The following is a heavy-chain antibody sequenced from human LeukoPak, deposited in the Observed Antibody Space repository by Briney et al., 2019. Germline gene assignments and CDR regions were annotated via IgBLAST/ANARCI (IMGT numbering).Heavy chain of an antibody. J-gene: IGHJ5*02. V-gene: IGHV3-48*02. CDR3: VRVAASRPDWFDP. CDR2: ISRSGHLI. CDR1: GFPFSDYA. Sequence: GGSLRLSCAASGFPFSDYAMDWVRQAPGKGLEWISYISRSGHLIYYADSVRGRFTISRGNVKNSLYLQMSGLRDEDTAVYYCVRVAASRPDWFDPWGQGTLVTVSS.